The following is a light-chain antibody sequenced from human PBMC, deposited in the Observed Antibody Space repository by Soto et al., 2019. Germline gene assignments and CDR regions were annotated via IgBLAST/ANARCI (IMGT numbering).Light chain of an antibody. J-gene: IGKJ5*01. CDR1: QSISSN. CDR2: AAS. V-gene: IGKV3-15*01. Sequence: EIVMTQSPATLSVSPGERATLSCRARQSISSNLAGYQQNPGQAPRLLIYAASTRATGIPARFSGSGSGTEFTLTISTLQSEDFAVYYGQQYNNWPHITFDQGTRLDIK. CDR3: QQYNNWPHIT.